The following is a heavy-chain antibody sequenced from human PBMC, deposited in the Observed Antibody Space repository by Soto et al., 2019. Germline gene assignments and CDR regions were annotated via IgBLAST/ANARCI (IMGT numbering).Heavy chain of an antibody. J-gene: IGHJ5*02. V-gene: IGHV3-74*01. CDR2: INSDGSKT. D-gene: IGHD5-12*01. CDR3: ATVATNSYNWLDP. CDR1: GFIFSTFW. Sequence: EVQLVESGGTLVQPGGSLRLSCAASGFIFSTFWMHWVRQAPGKGLEWVSRINSDGSKTTYADYVKGRFTISRDNAKNTVYLQMNSLRAEDTAVYYCATVATNSYNWLDPWGQGTLVTVSS.